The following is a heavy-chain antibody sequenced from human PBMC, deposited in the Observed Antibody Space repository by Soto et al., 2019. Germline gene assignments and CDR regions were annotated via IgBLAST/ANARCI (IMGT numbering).Heavy chain of an antibody. V-gene: IGHV4-4*02. J-gene: IGHJ5*02. CDR3: ARDDRGIAAAGTPS. D-gene: IGHD6-13*01. Sequence: PSETLSLTCAVSGGSISSSNWWSWVRQPPGKGLEWIGEIYHSGSTNYNPSLKSRVTISVDKSKNQFSLKLSSVTAADTAVYYCARDDRGIAAAGTPSWGQGTLVTVSS. CDR1: GGSISSSNW. CDR2: IYHSGST.